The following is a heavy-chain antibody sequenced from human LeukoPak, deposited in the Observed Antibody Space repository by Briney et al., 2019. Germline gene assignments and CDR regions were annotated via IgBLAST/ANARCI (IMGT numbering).Heavy chain of an antibody. CDR2: INTNTGNP. CDR1: GYTFTSYA. J-gene: IGHJ6*02. V-gene: IGHV7-4-1*02. CDR3: ARAAVAGPNYYYYGMDV. D-gene: IGHD6-19*01. Sequence: ASVKVSCTASGYTFTSYAMNWVRQAPGQGLEWMGWINTNTGNPTYAQGFTGRFVFSLDTSVSTAYLQISSLKAEDTAVYYCARAAVAGPNYYYYGMDVWGQGTTVTVSS.